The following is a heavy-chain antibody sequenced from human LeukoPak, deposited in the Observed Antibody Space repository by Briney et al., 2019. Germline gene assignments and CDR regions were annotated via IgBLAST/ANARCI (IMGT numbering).Heavy chain of an antibody. CDR3: ARGPNYYDSSGYQYPFDY. Sequence: PGGSLRLSCAAAGFTVSSNYMSWVRQAPGRGLEWGSVIYSGGSTYYADSVKGRFTISRDNSKNTLYLQRNRLRAEDTVVYYCARGPNYYDSSGYQYPFDYWGQGTLVTVSS. CDR2: IYSGGST. V-gene: IGHV3-53*01. D-gene: IGHD3-22*01. CDR1: GFTVSSNY. J-gene: IGHJ4*02.